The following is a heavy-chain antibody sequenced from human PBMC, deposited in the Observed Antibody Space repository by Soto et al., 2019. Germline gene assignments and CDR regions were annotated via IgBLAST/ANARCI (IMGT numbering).Heavy chain of an antibody. D-gene: IGHD3-22*01. CDR3: ANDIYYEYSGGYYVVDS. CDR1: GFTFSAYG. V-gene: IGHV3-30*18. J-gene: IGHJ4*02. Sequence: QVQLVESGGGVVQPGRSLRLSCAASGFTFSAYGIHWVRQAPGKGLDWVAVISHDGSNTNYADSVEGRFTFSSDSSKATGYLHLNSVRAEGKAVYFCANDIYYEYSGGYYVVDSWGQGTLVTVSS. CDR2: ISHDGSNT.